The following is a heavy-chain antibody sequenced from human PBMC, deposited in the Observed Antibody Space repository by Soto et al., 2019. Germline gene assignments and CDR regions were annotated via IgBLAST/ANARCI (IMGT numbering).Heavy chain of an antibody. D-gene: IGHD3-22*01. CDR3: ARDSSGYSGPFDY. J-gene: IGHJ4*02. CDR2: IYYSGST. Sequence: PSETLSLTCTVSGGSISSGGYYWSWIRQHPGKGLEWIGYIYYSGSTYYNPSLKSRVTISVDTSKNQFSLKLSSVTAADTAVYYCARDSSGYSGPFDYWGQGTLVTVSS. V-gene: IGHV4-31*03. CDR1: GGSISSGGYY.